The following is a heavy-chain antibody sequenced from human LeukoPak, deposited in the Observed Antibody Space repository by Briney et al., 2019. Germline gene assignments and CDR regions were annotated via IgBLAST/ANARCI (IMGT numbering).Heavy chain of an antibody. J-gene: IGHJ4*02. V-gene: IGHV4-59*01. CDR1: GVSISDYH. Sequence: SETLSLTCSVSGVSISDYHWIWIRQPPAKGLEWMGYYSYSGSTRYNPSLKSRVTMSVDTSKNQFSLRLISVAAADTAVYYCARMYSGTSYYFDFWGQGTLVTVSS. D-gene: IGHD1-26*01. CDR2: YSYSGST. CDR3: ARMYSGTSYYFDF.